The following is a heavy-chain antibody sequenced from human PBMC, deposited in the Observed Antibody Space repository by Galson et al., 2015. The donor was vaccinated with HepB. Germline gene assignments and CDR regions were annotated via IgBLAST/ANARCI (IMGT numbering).Heavy chain of an antibody. D-gene: IGHD3-10*01. CDR2: IRTETYGGTT. V-gene: IGHV3-49*04. Sequence: SLRLSCASSGFTFGDYAMNWVRQAPGKGLEWVAFIRTETYGGTTEYAASVKGRFTLFRDDSNRIAYLQMNSLKIADTAVYYRTRDLGYYYGSGSDYWGQGTLVTVSS. CDR3: TRDLGYYYGSGSDY. CDR1: GFTFGDYA. J-gene: IGHJ4*02.